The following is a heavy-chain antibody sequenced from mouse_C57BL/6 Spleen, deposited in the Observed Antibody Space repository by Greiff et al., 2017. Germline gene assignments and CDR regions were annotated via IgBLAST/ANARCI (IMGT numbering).Heavy chain of an antibody. CDR3: ARHEERYGNYLGYFEV. D-gene: IGHD2-1*01. CDR1: GYTFPEYT. V-gene: IGHV1-62-2*01. J-gene: IGHJ1*03. Sequence: VQLQESGAELVKPGASVTLSCKASGYTFPEYTIHWVKQRSGQGLEWIGWFYPGSGSIKYNENFKDKATLTADKSSSTVYMEHSRLTSEDSAVYCCARHEERYGNYLGYFEVWGTGTTVTVSS. CDR2: FYPGSGSI.